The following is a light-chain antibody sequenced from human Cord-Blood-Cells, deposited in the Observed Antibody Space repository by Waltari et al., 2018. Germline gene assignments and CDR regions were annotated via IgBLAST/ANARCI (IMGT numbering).Light chain of an antibody. J-gene: IGLJ1*01. V-gene: IGLV2-14*01. CDR2: EGS. CDR1: SSDVGGYNH. CDR3: SSYASSSTRV. Sequence: QSALTQPASVSGSPGQSITISCTGTSSDVGGYNHVSWYQQPPGKAPKLMIYEGSKRPSGVSNRFSGSKSGNTASLTISGLQAEDEADYYCSSYASSSTRVFGTGTKLTVL.